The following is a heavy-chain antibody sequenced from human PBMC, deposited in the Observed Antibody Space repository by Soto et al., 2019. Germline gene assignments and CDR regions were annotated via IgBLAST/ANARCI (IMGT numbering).Heavy chain of an antibody. Sequence: GASVKVSFKTSGYPFSSYGISWVRQAPGQGLEWLGWISGYNGKTEYGQKVQDRLTMTTDTSTNTVYMELRNLRSDDTAVYYCVSDFWQWLVQYYYGMAVWGQGTTVTVSS. CDR3: VSDFWQWLVQYYYGMAV. CDR1: GYPFSSYG. D-gene: IGHD6-19*01. J-gene: IGHJ6*02. CDR2: ISGYNGKT. V-gene: IGHV1-18*04.